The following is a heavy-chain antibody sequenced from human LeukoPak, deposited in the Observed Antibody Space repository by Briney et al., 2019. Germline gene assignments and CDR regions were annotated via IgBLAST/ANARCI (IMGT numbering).Heavy chain of an antibody. V-gene: IGHV4-34*01. Sequence: SETLSLTCAVYGGSFSGYYWSWIRQPPGKGLEWIGEINHSGSTNYNPSLKSRVTISVDTSKNQFSLKLSSVTAADTAVYYCARERAYYDSSGYLYYFDYWGQGTLVTVSS. CDR2: INHSGST. CDR1: GGSFSGYY. J-gene: IGHJ4*02. D-gene: IGHD3-22*01. CDR3: ARERAYYDSSGYLYYFDY.